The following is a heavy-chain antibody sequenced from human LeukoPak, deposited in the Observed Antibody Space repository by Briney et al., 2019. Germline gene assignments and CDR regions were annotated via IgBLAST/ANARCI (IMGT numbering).Heavy chain of an antibody. CDR3: ARVAGTYYYDSSAYYLKSPFDY. CDR1: GYTFTAYY. J-gene: IGHJ4*02. Sequence: ASVKVSCKASGYTFTAYYIHWVRQAPGQGLEWMGWINPNSGGTNYAQKFQGRVTMTRDTSISTAYMELSRLRSDDTAVYYCARVAGTYYYDSSAYYLKSPFDYWGQGTLVTVSS. D-gene: IGHD3-22*01. CDR2: INPNSGGT. V-gene: IGHV1-2*02.